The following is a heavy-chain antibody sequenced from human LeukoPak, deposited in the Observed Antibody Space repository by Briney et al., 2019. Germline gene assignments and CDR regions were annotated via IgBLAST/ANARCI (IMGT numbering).Heavy chain of an antibody. CDR1: GYTFTRYD. CDR2: MNPNSGVT. J-gene: IGHJ4*02. Sequence: AASVKVSFTASGYTFTRYDIIWVRQAPGQGLEWMAWMNPNSGVTACTQKFQGRVTMTRDTSISTAYMELSSLRSEDTAVYYCARDSEGYGGTFDYWGQGALVTVSS. V-gene: IGHV1-8*01. D-gene: IGHD4/OR15-4a*01. CDR3: ARDSEGYGGTFDY.